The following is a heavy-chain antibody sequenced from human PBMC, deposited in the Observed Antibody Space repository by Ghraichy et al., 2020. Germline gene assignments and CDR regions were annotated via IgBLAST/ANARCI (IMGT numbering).Heavy chain of an antibody. D-gene: IGHD5-24*01. J-gene: IGHJ4*02. CDR2: IYYSGST. Sequence: SQTLSLTCTVSGGSISSYYWSWIRQPPGKGLEWIGYIYYSGSTNYNPSLKSRVTISVDTSKNQFSLKLSSVTAADTAVYYCARRGYKGDGYNPYFDYWGQGTLVTVSS. CDR1: GGSISSYY. V-gene: IGHV4-59*01. CDR3: ARRGYKGDGYNPYFDY.